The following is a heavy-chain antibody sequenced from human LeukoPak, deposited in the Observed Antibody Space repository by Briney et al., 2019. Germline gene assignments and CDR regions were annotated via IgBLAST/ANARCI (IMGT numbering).Heavy chain of an antibody. Sequence: EGSLRLSCAASGFIFSSYGMYWVRQAPGKGLEWVGIISNDGSNQYYADSVRGRFTISRDNSKNTVYLQMNDLRSEDTAGYYCAKDVDYWGQGTLVIVSS. CDR1: GFIFSSYG. J-gene: IGHJ4*02. CDR3: AKDVDY. CDR2: ISNDGSNQ. V-gene: IGHV3-30*18.